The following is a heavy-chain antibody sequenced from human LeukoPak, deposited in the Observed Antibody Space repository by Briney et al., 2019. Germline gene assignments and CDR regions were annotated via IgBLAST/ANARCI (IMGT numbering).Heavy chain of an antibody. CDR1: GFTFSSYW. Sequence: GGSLRLSCAASGFTFSSYWMHWVRQAPGKGLAWVSRINSDGSSTIYADSVKGRFTISRDNAKNTLYLQMHSLRAEDTAVYYCARAQSSGWYIYFDYWGQGTLVTVSS. CDR3: ARAQSSGWYIYFDY. J-gene: IGHJ4*02. D-gene: IGHD6-19*01. CDR2: INSDGSST. V-gene: IGHV3-74*01.